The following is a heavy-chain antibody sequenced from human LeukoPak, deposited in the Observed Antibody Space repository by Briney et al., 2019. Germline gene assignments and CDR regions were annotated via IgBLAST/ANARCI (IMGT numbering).Heavy chain of an antibody. D-gene: IGHD6-13*01. CDR2: INPGNGDT. CDR1: GYTFTNYA. V-gene: IGHV1-3*01. Sequence: ASVKVSCKGSGYTFTNYAVHWVRQAPGQRLEWLGWINPGNGDTKYSQKFQGRVTITRDTSASTAYMELSSLRSEDTAVYYCARDRKPPKAAAGDYDYWGQGTLVTVSS. J-gene: IGHJ4*02. CDR3: ARDRKPPKAAAGDYDY.